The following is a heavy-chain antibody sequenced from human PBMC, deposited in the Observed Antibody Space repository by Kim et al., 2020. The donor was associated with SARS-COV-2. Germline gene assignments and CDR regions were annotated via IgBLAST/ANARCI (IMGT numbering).Heavy chain of an antibody. Sequence: GGSLRLSCAASGFTFSSYGMHWVRQAPGKGLEWVAVIWYDGSNKYYADSVKGRFTISRDNSKNTLYLQMNSLRTEDTAAYYCAKELLKGYCSGGSCHVTSSYYYYYGMDVWGQGTTVTVSS. D-gene: IGHD2-15*01. J-gene: IGHJ6*02. CDR3: AKELLKGYCSGGSCHVTSSYYYYYGMDV. CDR1: GFTFSSYG. V-gene: IGHV3-33*06. CDR2: IWYDGSNK.